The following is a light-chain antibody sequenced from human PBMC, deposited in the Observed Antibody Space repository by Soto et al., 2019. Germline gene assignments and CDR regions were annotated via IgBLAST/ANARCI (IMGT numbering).Light chain of an antibody. V-gene: IGLV2-14*01. CDR2: EVN. CDR1: SRDVGGYNH. CDR3: SSYSSSTTLV. J-gene: IGLJ1*01. Sequence: QPASVSGSPGQSITISCTGTSRDVGGYNHVSWYQQHPGKAPKLIIYEVNNRPSGVSNRFSGSKSGNTASLTISGLQPEDEADYFCSSYSSSTTLVFGAGTKVTVL.